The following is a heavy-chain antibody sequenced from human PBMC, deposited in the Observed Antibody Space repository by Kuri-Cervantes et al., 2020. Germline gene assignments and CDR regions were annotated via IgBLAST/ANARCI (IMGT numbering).Heavy chain of an antibody. J-gene: IGHJ6*03. D-gene: IGHD4-17*01. V-gene: IGHV4/OR15-8*01. CDR3: ARGPPTLYGDYPNYYYYMDV. CDR1: GGSINSSNW. Sequence: ESLKISCAVSGGSINSSNWWTWVRQPPGKGLEWIGEIYHSGSPNYNPSLKSRVTISVDKSKNQCSLKLSSVTAADTAVYYCARGPPTLYGDYPNYYYYMDVWGKGTTVTVSS. CDR2: IYHSGSP.